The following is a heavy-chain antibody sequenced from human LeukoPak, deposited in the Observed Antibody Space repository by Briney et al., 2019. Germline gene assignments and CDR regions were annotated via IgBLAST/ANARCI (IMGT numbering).Heavy chain of an antibody. CDR2: ISAYNGNT. J-gene: IGHJ4*02. Sequence: ASVKVSCRASGYTFTSYGISWVRQAPGQGLEWMGWISAYNGNTNYAQKLQGRVTMTTDTSTSTAYMELRSLRSGDTAVYYCARDRGYLRPFDYWGQGTLVTVSS. V-gene: IGHV1-18*01. CDR1: GYTFTSYG. D-gene: IGHD6-25*01. CDR3: ARDRGYLRPFDY.